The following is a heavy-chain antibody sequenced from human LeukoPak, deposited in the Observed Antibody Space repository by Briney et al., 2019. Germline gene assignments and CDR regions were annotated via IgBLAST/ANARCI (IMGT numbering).Heavy chain of an antibody. V-gene: IGHV3-48*01. CDR2: ISSSSSTI. D-gene: IGHD6-13*01. CDR3: ARASSSWHHN. Sequence: GGSLRLSCAASGFTFSSYSMNWVRQAPGKGLEWVSYISSSSSTIYYADSVKGRFTISRDNAKNSRYLQMNSLRAEDTAVYYCARASSSWHHNWGQGTLVTVSS. J-gene: IGHJ4*02. CDR1: GFTFSSYS.